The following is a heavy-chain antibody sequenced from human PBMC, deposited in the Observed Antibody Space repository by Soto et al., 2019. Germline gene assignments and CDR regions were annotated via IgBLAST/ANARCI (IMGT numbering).Heavy chain of an antibody. D-gene: IGHD2-2*01. CDR3: ARGRRYIVVVPAASSPFEYFQH. CDR1: GGSFSGYY. CDR2: INHSGST. Sequence: ASETLSLTCAVYGGSFSGYYWSWIRQPPGKGLEWIGEINHSGSTNYNPSLKSRVTISVDTSKNQFSLKLSSVTAADTAVYYCARGRRYIVVVPAASSPFEYFQHWGQGTLVTVSS. V-gene: IGHV4-34*01. J-gene: IGHJ1*01.